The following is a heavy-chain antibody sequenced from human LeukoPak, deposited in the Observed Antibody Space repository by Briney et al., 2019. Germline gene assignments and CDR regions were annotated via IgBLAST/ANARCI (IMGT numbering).Heavy chain of an antibody. CDR2: ISYTGTYI. CDR1: GFTFSSYA. J-gene: IGHJ4*02. D-gene: IGHD1-26*01. V-gene: IGHV3-21*04. CDR3: VRDRGTYRPIDY. Sequence: GGSLRLSCAASGFTFSSYAMHWVRQAPGKGLEWVSSISYTGTYIYYADSVKGRFTISRDNAQNSLYLQMNSLRAEDTAIYYCVRDRGTYRPIDYWGQGTLVTVSS.